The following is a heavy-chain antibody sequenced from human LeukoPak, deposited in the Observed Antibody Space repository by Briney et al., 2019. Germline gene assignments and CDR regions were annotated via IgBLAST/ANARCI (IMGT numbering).Heavy chain of an antibody. CDR1: GFTFSSYA. J-gene: IGHJ4*02. V-gene: IGHV3-64D*09. D-gene: IGHD6-19*01. CDR2: ISSNGGST. Sequence: PGGSLRLSCSASGFTFSSYAMHWVRQAPGKGLEYVSAISSNGGSTYYADSVKGRFTISRDNSKNTLYLQMSSLRAEDTAVYYCARGSGWDFDYWGQGTLVTVSS. CDR3: ARGSGWDFDY.